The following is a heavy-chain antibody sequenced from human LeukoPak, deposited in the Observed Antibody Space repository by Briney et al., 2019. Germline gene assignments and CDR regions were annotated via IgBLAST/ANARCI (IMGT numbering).Heavy chain of an antibody. CDR3: VDYGDYVGDY. CDR1: GFTFGTYW. V-gene: IGHV3-23*01. Sequence: GGSLRLSCAASGFTFGTYWMSWVRQAPGKGLEWVSAISGSGGSTYYADSVKGRFTISRDNSKNTLYLQMNSLRAEDTAVYYCVDYGDYVGDYWGQGTLVTVSS. D-gene: IGHD4-17*01. CDR2: ISGSGGST. J-gene: IGHJ4*02.